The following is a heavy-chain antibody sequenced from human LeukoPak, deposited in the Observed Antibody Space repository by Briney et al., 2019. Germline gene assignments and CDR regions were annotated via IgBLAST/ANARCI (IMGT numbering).Heavy chain of an antibody. CDR1: GYTFTTYG. V-gene: IGHV1-18*01. Sequence: ASVKVSCKASGYTFTTYGINWVRQAPGQGLEWMGWISAYTDNKNYAQKVQDRVTITTDTSTNTAYMELRSLKSDDTAVYYCARGDYGGPDAFDIWGQGTMVTVSS. CDR2: ISAYTDNK. J-gene: IGHJ3*02. CDR3: ARGDYGGPDAFDI. D-gene: IGHD4-23*01.